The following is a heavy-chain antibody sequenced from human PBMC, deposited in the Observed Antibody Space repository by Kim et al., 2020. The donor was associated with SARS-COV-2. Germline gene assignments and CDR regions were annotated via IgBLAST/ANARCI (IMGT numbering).Heavy chain of an antibody. CDR3: AREDRRITMVRGVKAAFDI. D-gene: IGHD3-10*01. J-gene: IGHJ3*02. V-gene: IGHV3-7*03. CDR2: IKQDGSEK. Sequence: TLSLTCAASGFTFSSYWMSWVRQAPGKGLEWVANIKQDGSEKYYVDSVKGRFTISRDNAKNSLYLQMNSLRAEDTAVYYCAREDRRITMVRGVKAAFDIWGQGTMVTVSS. CDR1: GFTFSSYW.